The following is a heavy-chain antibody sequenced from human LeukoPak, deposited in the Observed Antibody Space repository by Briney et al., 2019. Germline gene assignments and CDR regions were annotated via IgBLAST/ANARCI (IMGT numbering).Heavy chain of an antibody. Sequence: SETLSLTCAVYGGSFSGYYWSWIRQPPGKGLEWIGEIKHSGSTNYNPSLKSRVTISVDTSKNQFSLKLSSVTAAVTAVYYCARTTLVAAGQDAFDIWGQGTMVTVSS. CDR2: IKHSGST. CDR3: ARTTLVAAGQDAFDI. D-gene: IGHD6-13*01. CDR1: GGSFSGYY. J-gene: IGHJ3*02. V-gene: IGHV4-34*01.